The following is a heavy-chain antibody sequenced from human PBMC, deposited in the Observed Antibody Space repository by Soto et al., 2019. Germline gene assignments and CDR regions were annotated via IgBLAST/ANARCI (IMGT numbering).Heavy chain of an antibody. J-gene: IGHJ4*02. V-gene: IGHV3-23*01. Sequence: EVQLLESGGGLVQPGGSLRLSCAASGFTFSSFAMNWVRQAPGKGLEWVSAISGSSGHIYYADSVKGRFIISRDNSKNTLYLQMQSLSADETAVYYCARGPSEYIWGSYLRYCDSWGQGSLVTVSS. CDR2: ISGSSGHI. D-gene: IGHD3-16*02. CDR3: ARGPSEYIWGSYLRYCDS. CDR1: GFTFSSFA.